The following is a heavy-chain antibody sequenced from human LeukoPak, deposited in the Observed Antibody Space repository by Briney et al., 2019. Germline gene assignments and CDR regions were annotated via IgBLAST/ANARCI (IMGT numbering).Heavy chain of an antibody. V-gene: IGHV4-61*01. J-gene: IGHJ4*02. Sequence: NPSETLSLTCTVSGGSVSSGSYYWSWIRQPPGKGLEWIGYIYYSGSTNYNPSLKSRVTISVDTSKNQFSLKLSSVTAADTAVYYCARAGHYYDILTGCYGLDYWGQGTLVTVSS. CDR3: ARAGHYYDILTGCYGLDY. CDR1: GGSVSSGSYY. D-gene: IGHD3-9*01. CDR2: IYYSGST.